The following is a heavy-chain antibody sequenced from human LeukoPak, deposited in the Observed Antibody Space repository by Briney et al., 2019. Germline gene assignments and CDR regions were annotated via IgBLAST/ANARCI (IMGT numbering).Heavy chain of an antibody. CDR2: ISAHNGNT. J-gene: IGHJ4*02. D-gene: IGHD6-19*01. Sequence: GASVKVSYKASGYTFTSYGISWVRQAPGQGLEWMGWISAHNGNTNYAQKLQGRVTMTTDTSTSTAYMELRSLRSDDTAVYYCARVGYGSGWYSSDFDYWGQGTLVTVSS. V-gene: IGHV1-18*01. CDR3: ARVGYGSGWYSSDFDY. CDR1: GYTFTSYG.